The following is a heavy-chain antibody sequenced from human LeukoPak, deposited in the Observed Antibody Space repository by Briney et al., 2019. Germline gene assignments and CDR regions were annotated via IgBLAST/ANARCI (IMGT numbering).Heavy chain of an antibody. J-gene: IGHJ1*01. Sequence: ASVKVSCKASGYIFDIYAMIWVRQAPGQGLELMGWINTNTGNPTYAQGFTGRFVFSLDTSVSTAYLQISSLKAEDTAVYYCARDYTLTLGSTTYFQHWGQGTLVTVSS. CDR2: INTNTGNP. V-gene: IGHV7-4-1*02. CDR1: GYIFDIYA. CDR3: ARDYTLTLGSTTYFQH. D-gene: IGHD2/OR15-2a*01.